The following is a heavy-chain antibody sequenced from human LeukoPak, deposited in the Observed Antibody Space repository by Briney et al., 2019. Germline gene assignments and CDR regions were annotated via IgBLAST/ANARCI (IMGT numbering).Heavy chain of an antibody. J-gene: IGHJ3*02. CDR1: GVSISSYY. V-gene: IGHV4-59*01. D-gene: IGHD3-22*01. CDR3: ARFYDSPISAFDI. CDR2: IYYTGIS. Sequence: PSETLSLTCSVSGVSISSYYRSWIRQPPGKGLEWIGYIYYTGISDYTPSLKRRVTISLDTSKNQFSLRLTSMTAADTAVYYCARFYDSPISAFDIWGQGTVVTVSS.